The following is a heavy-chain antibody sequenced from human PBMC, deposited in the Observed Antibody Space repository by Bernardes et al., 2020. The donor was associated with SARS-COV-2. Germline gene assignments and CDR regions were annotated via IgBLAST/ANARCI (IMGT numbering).Heavy chain of an antibody. Sequence: PTLVKPTQTLTLTCTFSGFSLSTSGVGVGWIRQPPGKALEWLALIYWDDDKRYSPSLKSRLTITKDTSKNQVVLTMTNMDPVDTATYYCAHRGLTMVRGSFDPWGQGTLVTVSS. CDR1: GFSLSTSGVG. D-gene: IGHD3-10*01. CDR2: IYWDDDK. CDR3: AHRGLTMVRGSFDP. J-gene: IGHJ5*02. V-gene: IGHV2-5*02.